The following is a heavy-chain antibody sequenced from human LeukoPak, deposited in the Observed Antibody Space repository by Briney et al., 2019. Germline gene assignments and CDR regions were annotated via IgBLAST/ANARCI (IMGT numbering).Heavy chain of an antibody. J-gene: IGHJ5*02. CDR1: GGSISSGDYY. Sequence: SETLPLTCTVSGGSISSGDYYWSWIRQPPGKGLEWIGYTYYSGSTNYNPSLKSRVTISVDTSKNQFSLKLSSVTAADTAVYYCARGFNWFGPWGQGTLVTVSS. CDR3: ARGFNWFGP. CDR2: TYYSGST. V-gene: IGHV4-61*08.